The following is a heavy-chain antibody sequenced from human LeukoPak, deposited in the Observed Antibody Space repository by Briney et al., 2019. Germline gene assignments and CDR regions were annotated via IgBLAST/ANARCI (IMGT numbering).Heavy chain of an antibody. CDR2: ISGSSSTI. V-gene: IGHV3-48*04. J-gene: IGHJ4*02. D-gene: IGHD5-18*01. CDR3: ARDRGGEEMRDTAMVLARVSGK. CDR1: GFTFSSYS. Sequence: PGGSLRLSCAASGFTFSSYSMNWVRQAPGKGLEWVSYISGSSSTIYISMKGRFTISRDNAKNSLYLQMNSLRAEDTAVYYCARDRGGEEMRDTAMVLARVSGKWGQGTLVTVSS.